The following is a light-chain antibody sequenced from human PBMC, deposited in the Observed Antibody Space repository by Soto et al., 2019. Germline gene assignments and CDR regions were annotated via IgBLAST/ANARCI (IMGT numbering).Light chain of an antibody. CDR2: LNSDGSH. CDR1: RGHSSYA. J-gene: IGLJ1*01. CDR3: QTWGTGSHYV. Sequence: QSVLTQSPSASASLGASVKLTCTLSRGHSSYAIAWHQQQPEKGPRYLMKLNSDGSHSKGDGIPDRFSGSSSGAERYLTISSLQSEDEADYYCQTWGTGSHYVFGTGTKLTV. V-gene: IGLV4-69*01.